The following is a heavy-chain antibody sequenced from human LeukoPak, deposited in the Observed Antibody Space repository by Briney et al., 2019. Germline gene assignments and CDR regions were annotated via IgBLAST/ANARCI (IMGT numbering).Heavy chain of an antibody. J-gene: IGHJ6*02. CDR3: AKYDSSGYYAETYYYGMDV. CDR1: GYSFTAYW. V-gene: IGHV3-23*01. D-gene: IGHD3-22*01. Sequence: GESLKISCRGSGYSFTAYWIGWVRQAPGKGMEWVSAISGSGGSTYYADSVKGRFTISRDNSKNTLYLQMNSLRAEDTAVYYCAKYDSSGYYAETYYYGMDVWGQGTTVTVSS. CDR2: ISGSGGST.